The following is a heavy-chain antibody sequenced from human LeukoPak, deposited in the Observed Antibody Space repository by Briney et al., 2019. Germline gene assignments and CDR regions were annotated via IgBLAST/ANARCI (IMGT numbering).Heavy chain of an antibody. V-gene: IGHV3-74*01. D-gene: IGHD5-18*01. CDR2: INYDGSIT. Sequence: GGSLRLSCAASGFTFNNYWMHWVRQAPGTGLVWVSRINYDGSITDYADPVKGRFTISRDNAKNTLYLQMNSLRAEDTALYYCAKDRNTAMAPGYVMDVWGQGTTVTVSS. J-gene: IGHJ6*02. CDR1: GFTFNNYW. CDR3: AKDRNTAMAPGYVMDV.